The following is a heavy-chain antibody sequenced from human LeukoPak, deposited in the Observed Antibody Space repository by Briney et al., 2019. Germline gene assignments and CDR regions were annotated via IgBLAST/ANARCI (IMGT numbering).Heavy chain of an antibody. D-gene: IGHD3-10*01. CDR3: AKDWFPPANWFDP. J-gene: IGHJ5*02. Sequence: GRSLRLSCAGSGFTFDDYAMHWVRQAPGKGLEWVSAISGSGGSTYYADSVKGRFTISRDNSKNTLYLQMNSLRAEDTAVYYCAKDWFPPANWFDPWGQGTLVTVSS. CDR1: GFTFDDYA. V-gene: IGHV3-23*01. CDR2: ISGSGGST.